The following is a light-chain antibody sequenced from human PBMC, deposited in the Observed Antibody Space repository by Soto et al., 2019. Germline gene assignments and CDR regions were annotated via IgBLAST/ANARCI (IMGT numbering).Light chain of an antibody. CDR1: QGISNY. CDR3: QQYGSSPRT. V-gene: IGKV1-9*01. Sequence: IQLTQSPSPLSASVGDRFTVTCRASQGISNYLAWYQQKPGKAPKLLIYAASTLQSGVPSRFSGRGSGTDFTLTISRLEPEDFAVYYCQQYGSSPRTFGQGTKV. J-gene: IGKJ1*01. CDR2: AAS.